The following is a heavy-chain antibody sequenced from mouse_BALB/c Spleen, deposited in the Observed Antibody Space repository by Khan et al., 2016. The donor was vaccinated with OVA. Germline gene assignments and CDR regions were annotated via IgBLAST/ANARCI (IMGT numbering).Heavy chain of an antibody. CDR3: FRTSYDPRNFDV. Sequence: VQLQQSGAELVKPGASVKLSCTASGFNIKDTYIHWVKQRPKQGLEWIGRITPANGNTEYDPKFQGKATMRADTSSNTAYQQLSSLTSGDTAVYYGFRTSYDPRNFDVWGAGTTVTVSS. V-gene: IGHV14-3*02. J-gene: IGHJ1*01. CDR2: ITPANGNT. D-gene: IGHD2-10*01. CDR1: GFNIKDTY.